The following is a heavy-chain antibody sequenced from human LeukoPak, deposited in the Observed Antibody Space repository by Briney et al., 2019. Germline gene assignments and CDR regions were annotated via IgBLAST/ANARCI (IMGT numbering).Heavy chain of an antibody. Sequence: NPSETLSLTCTVSGGSISSYYWSWIRQPPGKGLEWIGCIYYSGSTNYNPSLKSRVTISVDTSKNQFSLKLSSVTAADTAVYYCARERVAVAGTKGTDWYFDLWGRGTLVTVSS. D-gene: IGHD6-19*01. CDR2: IYYSGST. J-gene: IGHJ2*01. V-gene: IGHV4-59*01. CDR3: ARERVAVAGTKGTDWYFDL. CDR1: GGSISSYY.